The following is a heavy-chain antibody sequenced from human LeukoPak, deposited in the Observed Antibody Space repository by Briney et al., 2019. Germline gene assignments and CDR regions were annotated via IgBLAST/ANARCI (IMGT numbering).Heavy chain of an antibody. CDR2: ISSSGDIT. CDR3: ARESVAGVFDS. Sequence: GGSLRLSCEVSGFTFSDYYISWIRLAPGKGLFWVADISSSGDITDYAGSVRGRFTISRDNAKNSLYLDMNSLRADDTAIYYCARESVAGVFDSWGQGTLVSVSS. V-gene: IGHV3-11*01. CDR1: GFTFSDYY. J-gene: IGHJ4*02. D-gene: IGHD6-19*01.